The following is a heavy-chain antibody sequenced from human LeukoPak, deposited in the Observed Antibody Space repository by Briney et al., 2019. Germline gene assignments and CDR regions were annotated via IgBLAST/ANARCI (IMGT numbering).Heavy chain of an antibody. V-gene: IGHV3-48*01. J-gene: IGHJ4*02. D-gene: IGHD3-10*01. CDR3: ARALWFGETFPAY. Sequence: GGSLRLSCEASGLTISSYSMNWVRQAPGKGLQWVSYISSSSSTIYYADSVKGRFTISRDNAKNSLYLQMNSLRAEDTAVYYCARALWFGETFPAYWGQGTLVTVSS. CDR2: ISSSSSTI. CDR1: GLTISSYS.